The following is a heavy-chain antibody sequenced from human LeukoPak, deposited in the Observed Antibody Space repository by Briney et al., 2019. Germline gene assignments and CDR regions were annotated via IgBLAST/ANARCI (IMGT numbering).Heavy chain of an antibody. Sequence: ETLSLTCTVSGGSLSSYWWTWVRQAPGKGLEWVSSISTSSSYIYYADSMKGRFTVSRDNAKKSLYLQVSSLRAEDAAVYYCARAKTSGSYLYDYWGQGTLVTVSS. V-gene: IGHV3-21*01. CDR3: ARAKTSGSYLYDY. CDR2: ISTSSSYI. CDR1: GGSLSSYW. J-gene: IGHJ4*02. D-gene: IGHD1-26*01.